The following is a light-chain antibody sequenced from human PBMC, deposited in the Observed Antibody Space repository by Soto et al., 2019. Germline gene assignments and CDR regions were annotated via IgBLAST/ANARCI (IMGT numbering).Light chain of an antibody. CDR1: QDIKTY. Sequence: DIQMTQSPSSLSASVGDRVTITCQASQDIKTYLNWYQQRPGKAPKLLIYDASNLETDVPSRFSGSGSETDFTVTITSLQPEDIATYYCQQYDSLPTFGPGTKVDIK. V-gene: IGKV1-33*01. J-gene: IGKJ3*01. CDR3: QQYDSLPT. CDR2: DAS.